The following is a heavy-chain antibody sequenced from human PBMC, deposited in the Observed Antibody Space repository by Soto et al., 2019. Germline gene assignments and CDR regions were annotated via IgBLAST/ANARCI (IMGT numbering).Heavy chain of an antibody. CDR3: ARISLKEMAGGGIAFDI. J-gene: IGHJ3*02. CDR1: GGSISSYY. Sequence: SATLYLTCTVSGGSISSYYWSWIRQPPGKGLEWIGYIYYSGSTNYNPSLKCLFTLSVDTSKIQFSLKLSSVTAADTSVYYCARISLKEMAGGGIAFDIWGQRTMVT. V-gene: IGHV4-59*01. CDR2: IYYSGST. D-gene: IGHD6-19*01.